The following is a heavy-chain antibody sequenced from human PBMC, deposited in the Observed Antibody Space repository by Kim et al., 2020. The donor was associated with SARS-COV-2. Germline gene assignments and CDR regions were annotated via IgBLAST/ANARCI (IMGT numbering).Heavy chain of an antibody. V-gene: IGHV3-30*18. CDR3: AKNSRSYYYDRSGYYWRY. J-gene: IGHJ4*02. CDR1: GFTFSSYG. Sequence: GGSLRLSCAASGFTFSSYGMHWVRQAPGKGLEWVAVISYDGSNKYYADSVKGRFTISRDNSKNTLYLQMNSLRAEDTAVYYCAKNSRSYYYDRSGYYWRYWGQGTLVTVSS. CDR2: ISYDGSNK. D-gene: IGHD3-22*01.